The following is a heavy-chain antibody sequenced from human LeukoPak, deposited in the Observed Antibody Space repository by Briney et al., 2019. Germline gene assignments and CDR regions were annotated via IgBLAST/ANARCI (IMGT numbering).Heavy chain of an antibody. CDR2: ISAYNVNT. V-gene: IGHV1-18*01. D-gene: IGHD5-24*01. Sequence: GASVKVSCKASGYRFTSYGISWVRQAPGQGLEWMGWISAYNVNTNNAQKLQGRVTMTTDTSTNTAYMELRSLRPDDTAVYYCARDRDGYNGGDYWGQGTLVTVSS. CDR3: ARDRDGYNGGDY. CDR1: GYRFTSYG. J-gene: IGHJ4*02.